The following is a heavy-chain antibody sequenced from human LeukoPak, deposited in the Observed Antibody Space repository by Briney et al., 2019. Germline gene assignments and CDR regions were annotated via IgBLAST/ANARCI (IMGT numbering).Heavy chain of an antibody. V-gene: IGHV4-34*01. Sequence: PSETLSLTCAVYGGPFSGYYWSWIRQPPGEGLEWIGEINHSGSTNYNPSLKSRVTISVDTSKNQFSLKLSSVTAADTAVYYCARGNFWSGRTFDYWGQGTLVTVSS. D-gene: IGHD3-3*01. CDR2: INHSGST. CDR3: ARGNFWSGRTFDY. CDR1: GGPFSGYY. J-gene: IGHJ4*02.